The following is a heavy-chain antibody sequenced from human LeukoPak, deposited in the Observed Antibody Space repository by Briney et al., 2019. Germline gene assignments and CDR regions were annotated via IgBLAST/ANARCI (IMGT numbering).Heavy chain of an antibody. Sequence: PSETLSLTCTVSGGSISSYYWSWIRQPAGKGLEWIGRIYTSGSTNYNPSLKSRVTMSVDTSKNQFSLKLSSVTAADTAVYYCARGSAYYDILTGSRYYYMDVWGKGTTVIVSS. CDR3: ARGSAYYDILTGSRYYYMDV. V-gene: IGHV4-4*07. CDR2: IYTSGST. D-gene: IGHD3-9*01. J-gene: IGHJ6*03. CDR1: GGSISSYY.